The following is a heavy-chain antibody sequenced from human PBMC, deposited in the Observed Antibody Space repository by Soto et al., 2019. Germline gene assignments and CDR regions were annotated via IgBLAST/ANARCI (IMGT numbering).Heavy chain of an antibody. Sequence: SVKVPCKASGGTFSSYAISWVRQAPGQGLEWMGGIIPIFGTANYAQKFQGRVTITADESTSTAYMELSSLRSEDTAVYYCARGSVAPRGFVDGFDYWGQGTLVTVSS. CDR1: GGTFSSYA. CDR3: ARGSVAPRGFVDGFDY. J-gene: IGHJ4*02. D-gene: IGHD2-21*01. V-gene: IGHV1-69*13. CDR2: IIPIFGTA.